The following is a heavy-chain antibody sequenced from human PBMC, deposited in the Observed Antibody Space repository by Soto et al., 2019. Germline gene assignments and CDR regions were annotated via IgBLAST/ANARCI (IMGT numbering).Heavy chain of an antibody. CDR3: EKESGYEDPSYNYYYGMDV. CDR2: ISGSGGST. V-gene: IGHV3-23*01. CDR1: GFTFSSYA. J-gene: IGHJ6*02. Sequence: GGSLRLSCAASGFTFSSYAMSWVRQAPGKGLEWVSAISGSGGSTYYADYVKGRFTISRDNSKNTLYLQMNSLRAEDTAVYYCEKESGYEDPSYNYYYGMDVWGQGTTVTVSS. D-gene: IGHD5-12*01.